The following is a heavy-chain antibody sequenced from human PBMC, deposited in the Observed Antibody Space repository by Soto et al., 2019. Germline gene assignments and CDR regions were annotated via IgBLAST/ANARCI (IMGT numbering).Heavy chain of an antibody. CDR3: ARESGGATATLDYYYFYMDV. D-gene: IGHD5-12*01. J-gene: IGHJ6*03. V-gene: IGHV1-2*04. CDR1: GDSFNDYY. CDR2: INPNGGVT. Sequence: QVQLVQSGAEVRKPGASVTVSCRSSGDSFNDYYIHWVRQAPGQGFEWMGWINPNGGVTKYAQKFQGWVSMDRDTSIRTVYMKLSRLRSDDTAVYYCARESGGATATLDYYYFYMDVWGTGTTVTVSS.